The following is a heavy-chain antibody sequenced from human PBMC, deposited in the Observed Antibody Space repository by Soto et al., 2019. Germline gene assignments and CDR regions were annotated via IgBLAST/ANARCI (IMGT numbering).Heavy chain of an antibody. J-gene: IGHJ4*02. CDR3: ARGLTAMVLVY. Sequence: GGSLRLSCAASGFTFSDYYMSLIRQAPGKGLECVSYISSSGSTIYYADSVKGRFTISRDNAKNSLYLQMNSLRAKDTAVYYCARGLTAMVLVYWGQGTLVTVSS. V-gene: IGHV3-11*01. CDR1: GFTFSDYY. CDR2: ISSSGSTI. D-gene: IGHD5-18*01.